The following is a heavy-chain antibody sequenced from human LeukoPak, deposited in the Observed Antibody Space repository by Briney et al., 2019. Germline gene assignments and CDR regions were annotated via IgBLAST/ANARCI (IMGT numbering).Heavy chain of an antibody. D-gene: IGHD2-21*02. J-gene: IGHJ4*02. V-gene: IGHV4-38-2*01. Sequence: SETLSLTCAVSGHSISSGYYWGWIRQPPGKGLEWIGTIYHTGSTYYNPSLKSRVTISVDTSKNQFSLKLSSVTAADTAVYYCVTYCGGDCYRAFDYWGQGTLVTVSS. CDR1: GHSISSGYY. CDR3: VTYCGGDCYRAFDY. CDR2: IYHTGST.